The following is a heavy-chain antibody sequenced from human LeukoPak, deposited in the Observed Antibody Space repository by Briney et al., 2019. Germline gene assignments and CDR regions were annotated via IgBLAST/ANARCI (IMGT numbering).Heavy chain of an antibody. Sequence: SETLSLTCTVSGGSISSYYWSWIRQPAGNGLEWIGRIYTSGSTNYNPSLKSRVTMSVDTSKNQFSLKLSSVTAADTAVYYCARVRKILWWPDAFDIWGQGTMVTVSS. CDR1: GGSISSYY. D-gene: IGHD2-21*01. CDR3: ARVRKILWWPDAFDI. J-gene: IGHJ3*02. CDR2: IYTSGST. V-gene: IGHV4-4*07.